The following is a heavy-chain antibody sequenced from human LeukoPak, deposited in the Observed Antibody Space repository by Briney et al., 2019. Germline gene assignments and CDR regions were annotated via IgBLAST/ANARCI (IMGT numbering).Heavy chain of an antibody. CDR2: IYYSGST. V-gene: IGHV4-59*12. CDR1: GGSISSYY. CDR3: ARAGGSLAVPAAPRFDP. D-gene: IGHD2-2*01. J-gene: IGHJ5*02. Sequence: KPSETLSLTCTVSGGSISSYYWSWIRQPSGKGLEWIGYIYYSGSTNYNPSLKSRVTISVDTSKNQFSLKLSSVTAADTAVYYCARAGGSLAVPAAPRFDPWGQGTLVTVSS.